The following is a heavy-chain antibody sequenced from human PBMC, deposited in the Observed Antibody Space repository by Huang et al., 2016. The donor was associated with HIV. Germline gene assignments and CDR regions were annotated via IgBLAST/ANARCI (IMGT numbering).Heavy chain of an antibody. V-gene: IGHV3-30*18. D-gene: IGHD6-19*01. CDR1: GITFRNYA. Sequence: VRLVQSGGGVVQPGRSLRLSCAASGITFRNYAVHWVRQAPGKGLEWVAGNSADGSGKYYVDSVKGRFIISKDNSNETLFLEMRSLKSEDTAVYFCAKDQGQWLAYFDSWGQGTLVTVSS. J-gene: IGHJ4*02. CDR2: NSADGSGK. CDR3: AKDQGQWLAYFDS.